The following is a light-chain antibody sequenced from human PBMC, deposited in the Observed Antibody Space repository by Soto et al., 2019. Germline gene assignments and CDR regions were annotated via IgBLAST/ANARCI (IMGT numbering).Light chain of an antibody. CDR3: SSHTISTNYL. V-gene: IGLV2-14*01. J-gene: IGLJ1*01. CDR1: SSDIDAYNY. CDR2: DVS. Sequence: QSVLTQPSSVSVSPGQSITISCTGTSSDIDAYNYVSWYQQHPGKAPKLMIYDVSNRPSGISNRFSGSKSGNTASLTISGLQAEDEADYNCSSHTISTNYLLGTAT.